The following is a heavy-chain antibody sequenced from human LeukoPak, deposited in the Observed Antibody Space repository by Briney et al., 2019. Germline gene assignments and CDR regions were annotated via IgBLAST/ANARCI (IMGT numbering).Heavy chain of an antibody. CDR2: ISAYNGNT. Sequence: ASVKVSFKASGYTFTSYGISWVRQAPGQGLEWMGWISAYNGNTNYAQKLQGRVTMTTDTSTSTAYMELRSLRSDDAAVYYCARATGVMLRYYFDYWGQGTLVTVSS. CDR3: ARATGVMLRYYFDY. CDR1: GYTFTSYG. J-gene: IGHJ4*02. D-gene: IGHD3-16*01. V-gene: IGHV1-18*01.